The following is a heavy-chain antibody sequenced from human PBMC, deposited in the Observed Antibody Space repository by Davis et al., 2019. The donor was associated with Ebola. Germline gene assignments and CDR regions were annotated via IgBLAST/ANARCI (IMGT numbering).Heavy chain of an antibody. J-gene: IGHJ5*02. CDR3: ARRRFGLGWFDP. CDR1: GGTFSSYA. CDR2: MNPNSGNT. Sequence: AASVKVSCKASGGTFSSYAISWVRQATGQGLEWMGWMNPNSGNTGYAQKFQGRVTMTRNTSISTAYMELSSLRSEDTAVYYCARRRFGLGWFDPWGQGTLVTVSS. V-gene: IGHV1-8*02. D-gene: IGHD3-16*01.